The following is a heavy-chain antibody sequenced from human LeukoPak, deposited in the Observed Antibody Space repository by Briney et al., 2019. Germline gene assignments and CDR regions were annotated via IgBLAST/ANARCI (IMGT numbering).Heavy chain of an antibody. CDR1: GGSITSTNW. CDR2: IYYSGST. Sequence: SGTLSLTCAVSGGSITSTNWWSWVRQPPGKGLEWIGSIYYSGSTYYNPSLKSRVTVSADTSKDQFSLKLSSVSAADTAVYYCAGYATTVTTNDYWGQGTLVTVSS. CDR3: AGYATTVTTNDY. D-gene: IGHD4-17*01. J-gene: IGHJ4*02. V-gene: IGHV4-4*02.